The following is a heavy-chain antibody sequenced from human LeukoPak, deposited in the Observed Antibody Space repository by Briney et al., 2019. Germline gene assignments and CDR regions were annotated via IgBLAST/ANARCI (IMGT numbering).Heavy chain of an antibody. CDR2: IYSGGST. CDR1: GFTVSSNY. CDR3: ASTVGATTLYAFDI. J-gene: IGHJ3*02. D-gene: IGHD1-26*01. V-gene: IGHV3-53*01. Sequence: PGGSLRLSCAASGFTVSSNYMSWVRQAPGKGLEWVSVIYSGGSTYYADSVKGRFTIPRDNSKNTLYLQMNSLRAEDTAVYYCASTVGATTLYAFDIWGQGTMVTVSS.